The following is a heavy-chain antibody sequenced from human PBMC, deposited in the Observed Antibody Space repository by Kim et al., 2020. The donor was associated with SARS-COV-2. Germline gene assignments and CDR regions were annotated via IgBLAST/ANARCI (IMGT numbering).Heavy chain of an antibody. J-gene: IGHJ4*02. V-gene: IGHV3-23*01. CDR3: AKGRSENIAAAFNY. D-gene: IGHD6-13*01. Sequence: GGSLRLSCAASGFTFSTYAMSWVRQAPGKGLEWVSTVGGSGGNTYHADSAKGRFTIFRDNSENTVDLQMNSLRAEDTAVYYCAKGRSENIAAAFNYWGQGTLVSVSS. CDR1: GFTFSTYA. CDR2: VGGSGGNT.